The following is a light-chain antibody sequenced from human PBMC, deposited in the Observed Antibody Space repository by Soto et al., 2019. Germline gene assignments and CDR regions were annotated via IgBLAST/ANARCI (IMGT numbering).Light chain of an antibody. CDR1: QSISSW. V-gene: IGKV1-5*01. CDR3: QQYNIYPWT. CDR2: DAS. J-gene: IGKJ1*01. Sequence: DIQMTQYTSTLSASVGDRVTITCRASQSISSWLAWYQQKPGKAPKLLIYDASSLESGVPSRFSGSGSGTEFTLTITSLQPDDFATYYCQQYNIYPWTFGQGAKADIK.